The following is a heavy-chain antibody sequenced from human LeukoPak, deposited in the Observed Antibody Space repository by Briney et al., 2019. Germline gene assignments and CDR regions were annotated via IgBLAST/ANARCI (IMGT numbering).Heavy chain of an antibody. CDR1: GGSVSSGSYY. Sequence: SETLSLTCTVSGGSVSSGSYYWSWIRQPPGTGLEWIGYIYYSGSTNYNPSLKSRVTISVDTSKNQFSLKLSSVTAADTAVYYCARGGLGATFDYWGQGTLVTDSS. CDR3: ARGGLGATFDY. V-gene: IGHV4-61*01. D-gene: IGHD1-26*01. J-gene: IGHJ4*02. CDR2: IYYSGST.